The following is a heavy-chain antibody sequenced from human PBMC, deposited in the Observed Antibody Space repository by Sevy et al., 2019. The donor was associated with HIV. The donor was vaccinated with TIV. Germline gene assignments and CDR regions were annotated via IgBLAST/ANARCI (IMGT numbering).Heavy chain of an antibody. J-gene: IGHJ4*02. D-gene: IGHD6-13*01. CDR1: GFTFSSYW. CDR3: ARGVAATGSVRSYFFDY. CDR2: INSDGSST. V-gene: IGHV3-74*01. Sequence: GGSLRLSCAASGFTFSSYWMHWVRQAPGKGLVWVSRINSDGSSTSYADSVKGRFTISRDNAKNTLYLQMNSLRAEDTAVYYCARGVAATGSVRSYFFDYWGQGTLVTVSS.